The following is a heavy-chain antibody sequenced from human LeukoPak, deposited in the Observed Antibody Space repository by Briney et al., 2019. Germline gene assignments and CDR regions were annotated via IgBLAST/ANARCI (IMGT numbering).Heavy chain of an antibody. Sequence: GGSLRLSCAASGFTFSSYGMSWVRQAPGKGLEWVSAISGSGGSTYYADSVKGRFTISRDTSKNTLYLQMNSLRAEDTAVYYCAKELRYFDWLPPLSFDYWGQGTLVTVSS. J-gene: IGHJ4*02. CDR2: ISGSGGST. V-gene: IGHV3-23*01. D-gene: IGHD3-9*01. CDR1: GFTFSSYG. CDR3: AKELRYFDWLPPLSFDY.